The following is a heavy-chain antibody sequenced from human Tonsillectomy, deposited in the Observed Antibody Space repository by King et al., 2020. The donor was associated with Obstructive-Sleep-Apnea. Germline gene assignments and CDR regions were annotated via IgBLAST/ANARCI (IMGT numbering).Heavy chain of an antibody. CDR3: AKDSTSYSYGYYY. V-gene: IGHV3-23*04. Sequence: VQLVESGGGLVQPGGSLRLSCAASGFTFSSDAMSWVRQAPGKGLEWVSAISGSGGSTYYADSVKGGFTISRDNSKNTLYLQMNSLGAEDTAVYYCAKDSTSYSYGYYYWGQGTLVTVSS. CDR2: ISGSGGST. CDR1: GFTFSSDA. D-gene: IGHD5-18*01. J-gene: IGHJ4*02.